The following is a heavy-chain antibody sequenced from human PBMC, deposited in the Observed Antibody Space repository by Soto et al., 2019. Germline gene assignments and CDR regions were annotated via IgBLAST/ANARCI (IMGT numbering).Heavy chain of an antibody. D-gene: IGHD2-15*01. Sequence: GVSLRLSFACSGFPFSNAWINWVRHVQGKGLEWVGRIKSRALGGTTDFAAPVRGRFAITRDDSRNVAYMQMNSLHTEDTAVYYCTTDSYSSMVVVRFDYWGHGSLVTVSS. V-gene: IGHV3-15*07. J-gene: IGHJ4*01. CDR3: TTDSYSSMVVVRFDY. CDR1: GFPFSNAW. CDR2: IKSRALGGTT.